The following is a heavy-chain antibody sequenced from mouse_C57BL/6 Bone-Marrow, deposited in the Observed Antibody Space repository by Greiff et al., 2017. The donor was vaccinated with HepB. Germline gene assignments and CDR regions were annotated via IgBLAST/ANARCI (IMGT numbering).Heavy chain of an antibody. Sequence: VQLKESGPVLVKPGASVKMSCKASGYTFTDYYMNWVKQSHGKSLEWIGVINPYNGGTSYNQKFKGKATLTVDKSSSTAYMELNSLTSEDSAVYYCARPGRGFDYWGQGTTLTVSS. CDR2: INPYNGGT. V-gene: IGHV1-19*01. CDR3: ARPGRGFDY. J-gene: IGHJ2*01. CDR1: GYTFTDYY.